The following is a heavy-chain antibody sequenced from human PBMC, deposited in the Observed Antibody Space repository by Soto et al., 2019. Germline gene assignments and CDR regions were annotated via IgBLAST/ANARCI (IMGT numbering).Heavy chain of an antibody. Sequence: GSLRLSCAASGFTFSTYWMTWVRQAPGKGLEWVANIKQDGSEKYYVDSVKGRFTISRDNAKNSVYLQMNSLRAEDTAVYYCARDYGRSYFDYWGQGTLVTVSS. CDR3: ARDYGRSYFDY. CDR1: GFTFSTYW. J-gene: IGHJ4*02. V-gene: IGHV3-7*03. D-gene: IGHD3-16*01. CDR2: IKQDGSEK.